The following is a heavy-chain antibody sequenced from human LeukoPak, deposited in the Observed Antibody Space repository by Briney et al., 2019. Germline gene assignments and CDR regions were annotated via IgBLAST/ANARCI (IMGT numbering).Heavy chain of an antibody. CDR3: ARGLGGGVAAYYFDY. Sequence: GASVKVSCKASGYIFTDYYMHWVRQATGQGLEWMGWMNPNSGNTGYAQKFQGRVTITRNTSISSAYMELSSLRSEDTAVYYCARGLGGGVAAYYFDYWGQGTLVTVSS. CDR1: GYIFTDYY. V-gene: IGHV1-8*03. J-gene: IGHJ4*02. CDR2: MNPNSGNT. D-gene: IGHD2-15*01.